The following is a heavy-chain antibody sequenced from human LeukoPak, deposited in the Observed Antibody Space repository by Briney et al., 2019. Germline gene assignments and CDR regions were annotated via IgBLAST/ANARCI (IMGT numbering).Heavy chain of an antibody. CDR3: WVPIAVAGLQGLDY. D-gene: IGHD6-19*01. V-gene: IGHV3-64D*06. Sequence: TGGSLRLSCSASGFTFSSYAMHWVRQAPGKGREYVSAISSNGGSTYYADSVKGRFTISRDNSKNTLYLQMSSLRAEDTAVYYCWVPIAVAGLQGLDYWGQGTLVTVSS. CDR2: ISSNGGST. J-gene: IGHJ4*02. CDR1: GFTFSSYA.